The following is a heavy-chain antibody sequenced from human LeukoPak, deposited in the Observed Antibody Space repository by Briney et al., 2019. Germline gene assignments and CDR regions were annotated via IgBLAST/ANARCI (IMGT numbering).Heavy chain of an antibody. D-gene: IGHD3-22*01. V-gene: IGHV4-34*01. CDR1: GGSFSGYY. Sequence: SETLSLTCAVYGGSFSGYYWSWIRQPPGKGLEWIGEINHSGSTNYNPSLKSRVTISVDTSKNQFSLRLSSVTAADTAVYYCARGGYYDSSGYYPFDYWGQGTLVTVSS. J-gene: IGHJ4*02. CDR3: ARGGYYDSSGYYPFDY. CDR2: INHSGST.